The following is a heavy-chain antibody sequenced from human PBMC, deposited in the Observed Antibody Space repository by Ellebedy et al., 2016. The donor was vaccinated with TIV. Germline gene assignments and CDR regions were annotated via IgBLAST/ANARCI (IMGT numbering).Heavy chain of an antibody. V-gene: IGHV1-3*01. CDR1: GYNFISYE. CDR3: ARVVDTYNWGRLGY. Sequence: ASVKVSCKASGYNFISYEMHWVRQAPGQRLEWMGGINAGNGNRKYSQKFQDRLTITGDTSASTAYMELSSLRSEDTAVYYCARVVDTYNWGRLGYWGQGTLVTVSS. D-gene: IGHD3-16*01. CDR2: INAGNGNR. J-gene: IGHJ4*02.